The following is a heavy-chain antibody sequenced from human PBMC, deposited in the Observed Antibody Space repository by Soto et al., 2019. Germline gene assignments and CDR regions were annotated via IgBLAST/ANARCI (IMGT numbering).Heavy chain of an antibody. J-gene: IGHJ4*02. Sequence: QVPLVQSGAEVKKPGASVKVSCKASGYTFTSYGISWVRQAPGQGLEWMGWISAYNGNTNYAQTLQGRVTMTTDTSTSTAYMELRSLRSDDTAVYYCARVYSYSNLGLDNDYWGQGTLVTVSS. CDR3: ARVYSYSNLGLDNDY. V-gene: IGHV1-18*01. D-gene: IGHD4-4*01. CDR2: ISAYNGNT. CDR1: GYTFTSYG.